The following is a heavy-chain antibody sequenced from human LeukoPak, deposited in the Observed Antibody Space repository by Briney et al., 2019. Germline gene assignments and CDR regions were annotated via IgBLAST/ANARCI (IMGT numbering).Heavy chain of an antibody. J-gene: IGHJ4*02. D-gene: IGHD4-11*01. V-gene: IGHV3-23*01. CDR3: AKTDYSTGPYDF. Sequence: GGSLRPSCAASGFTFSTYAINWVRQAPGKGLEWVSAISGNGATRFYADSVKGRFTISRDNSKNTLYLQMNSLRAADTAVYFCAKTDYSTGPYDFWGQGTLVTVSS. CDR1: GFTFSTYA. CDR2: ISGNGATR.